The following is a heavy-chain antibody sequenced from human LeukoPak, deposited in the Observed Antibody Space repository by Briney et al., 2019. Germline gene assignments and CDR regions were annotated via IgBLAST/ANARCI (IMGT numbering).Heavy chain of an antibody. D-gene: IGHD1-7*01. Sequence: PGRSLRLSCAASGFTFSSYGMHWVRQAPGKGLEWGAVIWYDGSNKYYADSVKGRFTIARDNSNNMLYLQMNSLRAEDTAVYYCARDRGKWNYVSPFAKWGQGTLVTVSS. V-gene: IGHV3-33*01. J-gene: IGHJ4*02. CDR3: ARDRGKWNYVSPFAK. CDR1: GFTFSSYG. CDR2: IWYDGSNK.